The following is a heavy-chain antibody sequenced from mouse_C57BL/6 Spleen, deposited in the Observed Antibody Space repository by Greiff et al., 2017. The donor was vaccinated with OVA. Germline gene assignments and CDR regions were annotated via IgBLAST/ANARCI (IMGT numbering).Heavy chain of an antibody. V-gene: IGHV2-5*01. CDR1: GFSLTSYG. Sequence: VMLVESGPGLVQPSQSLSITCTVSGFSLTSYGVHWVRQSPGKGLEWLGVIWRGGSTDYNAAFMSRLSITKDNSKSQVFFKMNSLQADDTAIYYCAKNSGRKEGYFDYWGQGTTLTVSS. D-gene: IGHD1-1*01. CDR2: IWRGGST. J-gene: IGHJ2*01. CDR3: AKNSGRKEGYFDY.